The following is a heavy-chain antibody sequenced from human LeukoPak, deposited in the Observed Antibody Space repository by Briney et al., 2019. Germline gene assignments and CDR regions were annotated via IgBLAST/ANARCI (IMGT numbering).Heavy chain of an antibody. CDR1: GYTFTGYY. V-gene: IGHV1-2*02. CDR3: ARKYCSGDKGALCCYGMDV. D-gene: IGHD2-15*01. J-gene: IGHJ6*02. CDR2: INPNSGGT. Sequence: ASVKVSCKASGYTFTGYYMHWVRQAPGQGLEWMGWINPNSGGTNYAQKFQGKVTMTRDTSISTAYMELSRLRSDDTAVYYCARKYCSGDKGALCCYGMDVWGQGTTVTVSS.